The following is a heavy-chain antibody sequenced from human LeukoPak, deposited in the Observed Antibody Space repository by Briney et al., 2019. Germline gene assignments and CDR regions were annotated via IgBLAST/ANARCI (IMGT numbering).Heavy chain of an antibody. CDR2: IYYSGST. CDR3: ARGNLGAVAGVWWFDP. CDR1: GGSISSGGYY. D-gene: IGHD6-19*01. J-gene: IGHJ5*02. Sequence: SQTLSLTCTVSGGSISSGGYYWSRIRQHPGKGLEWIGYIYYSGSTYYNPSLKSRVTISVDTSKNQFSLKLSSVTAADTAVYYCARGNLGAVAGVWWFDPWGQGTLVTVSS. V-gene: IGHV4-31*03.